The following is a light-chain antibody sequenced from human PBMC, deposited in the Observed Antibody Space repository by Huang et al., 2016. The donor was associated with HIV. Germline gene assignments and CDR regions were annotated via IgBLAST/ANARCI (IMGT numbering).Light chain of an antibody. Sequence: EIVLTQSPATLSLSPGAGATRSCRASQSIDSYLAWYQQRPGQAPSLLLYDASIRSPGIPAWCSSGGSGRNCTLTISSLEPEEFAVYYCQQRNNWTPWTFGQGTKVELK. CDR1: QSIDSY. J-gene: IGKJ1*01. CDR3: QQRNNWTPWT. V-gene: IGKV3-11*02. CDR2: DAS.